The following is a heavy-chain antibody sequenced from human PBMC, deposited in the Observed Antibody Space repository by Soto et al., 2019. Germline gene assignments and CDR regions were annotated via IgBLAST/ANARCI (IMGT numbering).Heavy chain of an antibody. CDR2: IYYSGST. D-gene: IGHD6-19*01. CDR1: GGSISSYY. Sequence: PSETLSLTCTVSGGSISSYYWSWIRQPPGKGLEWIGYIYYSGSTNYNPSLKSRVTISVDTSKNQFSLKLSSVTAADTAVYYCALTVAAPRYYYSGMDVWGQGTTVTVSS. J-gene: IGHJ6*02. CDR3: ALTVAAPRYYYSGMDV. V-gene: IGHV4-59*08.